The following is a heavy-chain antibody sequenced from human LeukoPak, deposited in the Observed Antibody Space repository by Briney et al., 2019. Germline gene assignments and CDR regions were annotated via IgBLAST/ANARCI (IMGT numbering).Heavy chain of an antibody. CDR3: ARDRGYYDQDY. J-gene: IGHJ4*02. D-gene: IGHD3-22*01. V-gene: IGHV3-48*03. CDR2: ISSSGSTI. CDR1: GFTFSSYE. Sequence: GGSLRLSCAASGFTFSSYEMNWVRQAPGKGLEWVPYISSSGSTIYYADSVKGRFTISRDNAKNSLYLQMNSLRVEDTAVYYCARDRGYYDQDYWGQGTLVTVSS.